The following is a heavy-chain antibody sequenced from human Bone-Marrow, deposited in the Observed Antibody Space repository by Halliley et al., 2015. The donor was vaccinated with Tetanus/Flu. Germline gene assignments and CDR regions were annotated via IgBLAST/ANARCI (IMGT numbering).Heavy chain of an antibody. CDR1: GGSISSYY. Sequence: TLSLTCTVSGGSISSYYWNWIRQPPGKGLEWIGYIYYSGSFNYNPSLSSRVTISVDTSRNQFSLKLSSVTAADTAVYYCARGDYDIGWSWGQGTLVTVSS. V-gene: IGHV4-59*01. CDR2: IYYSGSF. CDR3: ARGDYDIGWS. J-gene: IGHJ4*02. D-gene: IGHD3-16*01.